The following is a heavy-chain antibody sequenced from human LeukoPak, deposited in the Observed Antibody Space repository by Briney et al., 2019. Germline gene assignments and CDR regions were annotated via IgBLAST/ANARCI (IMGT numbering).Heavy chain of an antibody. Sequence: PGGSLRLSCAAPGFTFAMSWVRQAPGKGLEWVSAITGSDGNTYYADPVKGRFTISRDNSKNTLYLQMNSLRAEDTAVYYCAQWGDFDVLTGYYVPDFWGQGTLVTVSS. CDR1: GFTFA. D-gene: IGHD3-9*01. CDR2: ITGSDGNT. J-gene: IGHJ4*02. CDR3: AQWGDFDVLTGYYVPDF. V-gene: IGHV3-23*01.